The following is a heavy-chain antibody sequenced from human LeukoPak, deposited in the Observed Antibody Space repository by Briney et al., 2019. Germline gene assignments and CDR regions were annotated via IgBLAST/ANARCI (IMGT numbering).Heavy chain of an antibody. D-gene: IGHD2-21*01. Sequence: SETLSLTCTVSGGSISSYYWSWIQQPPGKGLEWIGYIHYSGSTSYNPSLKSRVTISVDTSRNQFSLKLSSVTAADTAVYYCARGGIPDYWGQGILVTVSS. CDR1: GGSISSYY. J-gene: IGHJ4*02. CDR2: IHYSGST. V-gene: IGHV4-59*08. CDR3: ARGGIPDY.